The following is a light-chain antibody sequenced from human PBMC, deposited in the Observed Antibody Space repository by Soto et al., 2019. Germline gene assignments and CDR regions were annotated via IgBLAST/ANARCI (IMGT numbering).Light chain of an antibody. J-gene: IGLJ1*01. CDR1: SSDVGAYNF. CDR2: NVY. CDR3: SAYTVSRTYV. Sequence: QSALTQPASVSGSPGQSITISCTGTSSDVGAYNFVSWHQQHPGKAPKLMIYNVYDRPSGISYRFSGSKSGNTASLTISGLQGADEADYSCSAYTVSRTYVFGTGTKVTVL. V-gene: IGLV2-14*03.